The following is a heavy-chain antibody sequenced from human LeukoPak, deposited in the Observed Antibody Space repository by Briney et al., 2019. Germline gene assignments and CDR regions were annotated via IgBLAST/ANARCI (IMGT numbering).Heavy chain of an antibody. V-gene: IGHV1-46*01. CDR3: ARDLDYYDSSGTLDY. CDR1: GYTFTSYY. D-gene: IGHD3-22*01. Sequence: ASVKVSCKAFGYTFTSYYMHWVRQAPGQGLEWMGIINPSGGSTSYAQRFQGRVTMTRDTSTSTVYMELSSLRSEDTAVYYCARDLDYYDSSGTLDYWGQGTLVTVSS. CDR2: INPSGGST. J-gene: IGHJ4*02.